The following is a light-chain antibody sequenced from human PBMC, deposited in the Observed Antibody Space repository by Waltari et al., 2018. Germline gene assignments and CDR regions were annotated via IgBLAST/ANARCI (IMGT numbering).Light chain of an antibody. CDR2: GGS. J-gene: IGLJ3*02. Sequence: QSALTQAASVSGSPGQPITISCTGTSSDVGGYNYVSWYQQPPGKAPKLLSYGGSNRPAGVSNRFSGSKSGNTAALNIAGLQAEDEADYYCNSYTSTNTRVFGGGTKLTVL. CDR3: NSYTSTNTRV. V-gene: IGLV2-14*03. CDR1: SSDVGGYNY.